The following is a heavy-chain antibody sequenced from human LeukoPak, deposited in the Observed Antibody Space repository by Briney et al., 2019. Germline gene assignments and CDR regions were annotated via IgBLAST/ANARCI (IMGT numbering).Heavy chain of an antibody. D-gene: IGHD5-18*01. Sequence: GGSLRLSCAASGFTFSDYYMSWIRQAPGKGLEWVSYISSSGSTIYYADSVKGRFTISRVNAKNSLYLQMNSLRAEDTAVYYCARERVDTAMVRDIDYWGQGTLVTVSS. CDR2: ISSSGSTI. V-gene: IGHV3-11*01. CDR3: ARERVDTAMVRDIDY. CDR1: GFTFSDYY. J-gene: IGHJ4*02.